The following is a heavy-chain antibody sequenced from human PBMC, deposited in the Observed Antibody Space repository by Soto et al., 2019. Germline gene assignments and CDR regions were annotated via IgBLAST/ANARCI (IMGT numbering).Heavy chain of an antibody. CDR2: INHSGST. CDR1: GGSFSGYY. CDR3: ARGEGNTAVVRHWFDP. Sequence: PSETLSLTCAVYGGSFSGYYWSWIRQPPGKGLEWIGEINHSGSTNYNPSLKSRVTISVDTSKNQFSLKLNSVTAADTAVYYCARGEGNTAVVRHWFDPWGQGTLVTVSS. D-gene: IGHD5-18*01. J-gene: IGHJ5*02. V-gene: IGHV4-34*01.